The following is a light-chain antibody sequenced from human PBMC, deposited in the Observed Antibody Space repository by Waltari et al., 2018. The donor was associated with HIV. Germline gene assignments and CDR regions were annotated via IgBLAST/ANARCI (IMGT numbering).Light chain of an antibody. CDR2: ATS. Sequence: DIQMTQSPSSLSASVGDRVTITFRASHNIDTYLNWYQQKPGKAPKLLISATSRLQTGVPSRFSGTGSGTDGTDFTLSITDLQPEDFATYYCQQSYSTPPYSFGQGTRLEIK. V-gene: IGKV1-39*01. J-gene: IGKJ2*01. CDR3: QQSYSTPPYS. CDR1: HNIDTY.